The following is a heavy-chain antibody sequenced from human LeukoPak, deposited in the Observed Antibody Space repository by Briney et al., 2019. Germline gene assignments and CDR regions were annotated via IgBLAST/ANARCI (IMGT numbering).Heavy chain of an antibody. CDR1: GGSISSGSYY. CDR3: ARGGPAAIPYYYYYYMDV. D-gene: IGHD2-2*01. J-gene: IGHJ6*03. CDR2: IYTTGST. V-gene: IGHV4-61*02. Sequence: SETLSLTCTVSGGSISSGSYYWSWIRQPPGKGLEWIGRIYTTGSTNYNPSLKSRVTISVGTSKNQFSLKLSSVTAADTAVYYCARGGPAAIPYYYYYYMDVWGKGTTVTVSS.